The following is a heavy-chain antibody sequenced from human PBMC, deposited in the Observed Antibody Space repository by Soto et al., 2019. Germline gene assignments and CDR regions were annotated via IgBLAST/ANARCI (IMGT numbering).Heavy chain of an antibody. J-gene: IGHJ4*02. CDR1: GFTFSSYG. V-gene: IGHV3-33*01. D-gene: IGHD5-12*01. CDR3: ARACDWLQPYFDY. Sequence: QVQLVESGGGVVQPGRSLRLSCAASGFTFSSYGMHWVRQAPGKGLQWVAVIWYDGSNKYYADSVKGRFTISRDNSKNTLYLQMNSLRAEDTAVYYCARACDWLQPYFDYWGQGTLVTVSS. CDR2: IWYDGSNK.